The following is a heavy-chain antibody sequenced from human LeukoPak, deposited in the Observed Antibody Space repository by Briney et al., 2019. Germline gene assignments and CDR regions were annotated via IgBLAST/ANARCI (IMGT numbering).Heavy chain of an antibody. D-gene: IGHD3-3*01. CDR1: GGSISSGGYS. V-gene: IGHV4-30-2*01. Sequence: SQTLSLTCAVSGGSISSGGYSWSWIRQPPGKGLEWIGYIYHSGSTYYNPSLKSRVTISVDRSKNQFSLKLSSVTAADTAVYYCARGDYTIFGVVTAFDYWGQGTLVTVSS. CDR2: IYHSGST. J-gene: IGHJ4*02. CDR3: ARGDYTIFGVVTAFDY.